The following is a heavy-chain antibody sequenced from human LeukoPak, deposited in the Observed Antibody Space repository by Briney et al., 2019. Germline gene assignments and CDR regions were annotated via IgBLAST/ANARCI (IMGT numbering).Heavy chain of an antibody. J-gene: IGHJ3*02. CDR1: GFTVSSNY. CDR2: IYSSGST. V-gene: IGHV3-53*01. CDR3: AGTEGGDAFDI. Sequence: GGSLRLSCAASGFTVSSNYMSWVRQAPGKGLEWVSVIYSSGSTYYADSVKGRFTISRDNSKNTLYLQMNSLRAEDTAVYYCAGTEGGDAFDIWGQGTMVTVSS.